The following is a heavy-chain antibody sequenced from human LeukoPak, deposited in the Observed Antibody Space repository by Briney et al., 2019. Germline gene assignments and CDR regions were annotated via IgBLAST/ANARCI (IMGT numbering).Heavy chain of an antibody. V-gene: IGHV1-18*01. CDR1: GYTFTSYG. CDR3: ARDGRALLWFGDNYGMDV. CDR2: ISAYNGNT. D-gene: IGHD3-10*01. Sequence: ASVKVSCKASGYTFTSYGISWVRQAPGQGLEWMGWISAYNGNTNYAQKLQGRVTMTTDTSTSTAYMELRSLRSDDTAVYYCARDGRALLWFGDNYGMDVWGQGTTVTVSS. J-gene: IGHJ6*02.